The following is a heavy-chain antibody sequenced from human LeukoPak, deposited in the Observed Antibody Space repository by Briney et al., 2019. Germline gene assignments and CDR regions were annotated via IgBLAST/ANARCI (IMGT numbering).Heavy chain of an antibody. V-gene: IGHV1-2*02. CDR3: ATYYTSRGYYFDY. J-gene: IGHJ4*02. D-gene: IGHD3-3*01. CDR1: GYTFTGDY. Sequence: GASVKVSCKASGYTFTGDYMHWVRQAPGQGLEWMGWINPNSGGTNYAQKFQGRVTMTRDTSISTAYMELSRLRSDDTAVYYCATYYTSRGYYFDYWGQGTLVTVSS. CDR2: INPNSGGT.